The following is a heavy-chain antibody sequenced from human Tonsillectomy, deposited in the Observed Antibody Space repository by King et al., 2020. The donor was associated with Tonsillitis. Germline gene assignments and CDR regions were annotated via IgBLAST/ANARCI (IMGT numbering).Heavy chain of an antibody. CDR3: ARGGAYGSGSYFGY. J-gene: IGHJ4*02. CDR2: IYSSGSI. CDR1: GGSISNYY. Sequence: QLQESGPGLVKPSETLSLTYTVSGGSISNYYWSWIRQTPGKGLEWIGYIYSSGSIYYNPSLKSRVTISVDASKNQFSLKLTSVTAADTAVYYCARGGAYGSGSYFGYWGQGTLVTVSS. V-gene: IGHV4-59*01. D-gene: IGHD3-10*01.